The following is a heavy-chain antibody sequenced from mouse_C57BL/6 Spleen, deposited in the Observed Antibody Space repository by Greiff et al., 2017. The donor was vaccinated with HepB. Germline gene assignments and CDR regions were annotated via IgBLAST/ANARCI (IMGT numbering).Heavy chain of an antibody. D-gene: IGHD1-1*01. Sequence: ESGPGLVKPSQSLSLTCSVTGYSITSGYSWNWIRQFPGNKLEWMGYISYDGSNNFNPSLKNRISITRDTSKNQFFLKLKSVTTEDTATYYCARRYTTNAMDYWGQGTSVTVSS. J-gene: IGHJ4*01. CDR3: ARRYTTNAMDY. CDR2: ISYDGSN. V-gene: IGHV3-6*01. CDR1: GYSITSGYS.